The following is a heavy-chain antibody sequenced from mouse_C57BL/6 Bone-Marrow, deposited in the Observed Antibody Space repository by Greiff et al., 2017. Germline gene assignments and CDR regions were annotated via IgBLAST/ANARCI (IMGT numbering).Heavy chain of an antibody. J-gene: IGHJ3*01. Sequence: QVHVKQPGAELVKPGASVKLSCKASGYTFTSYWMHWVKQRPGPGLEWIGMIHPNSGSTNYNEKFKSKATLTVDKSSSTAYMQLSSLTSEDSAVYYCANGDFAWFAYWGQGTLVTVSS. CDR3: ANGDFAWFAY. V-gene: IGHV1-64*01. D-gene: IGHD3-3*01. CDR1: GYTFTSYW. CDR2: IHPNSGST.